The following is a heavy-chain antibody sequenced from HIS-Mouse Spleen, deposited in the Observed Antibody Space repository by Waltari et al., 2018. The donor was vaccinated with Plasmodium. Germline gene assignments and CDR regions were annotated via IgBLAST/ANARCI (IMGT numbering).Heavy chain of an antibody. J-gene: IGHJ4*02. V-gene: IGHV1-2*02. D-gene: IGHD6-13*01. CDR1: GYTFHGYY. CDR3: ARDLAAAGHFDY. CDR2: IKPTMGGT. Sequence: QVQLVQSGAEVKKPGASVKVSCKASGYTFHGYYIHWVRQAPGQGLAWMGWIKPTMGGTNDAKTFQVRVTRTRGTSISTAYMELSRLRSDDTAVYYCARDLAAAGHFDYWGQGTLVTVSS.